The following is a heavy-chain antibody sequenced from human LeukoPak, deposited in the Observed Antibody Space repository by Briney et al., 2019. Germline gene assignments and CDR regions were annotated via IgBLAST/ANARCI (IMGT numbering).Heavy chain of an antibody. V-gene: IGHV3-7*03. Sequence: ETLSLTCAVSGGSISSDGYSWSWVRQAPGKGLEWVANIKQDGSEKYYVDSVKGRFTISRDNAKNSLYLQMNSLRAEDTAVYYCARTAVVVVAATDDAFDIWGQGTMVTVSS. D-gene: IGHD2-15*01. CDR2: IKQDGSEK. J-gene: IGHJ3*02. CDR1: GGSISSDG. CDR3: ARTAVVVVAATDDAFDI.